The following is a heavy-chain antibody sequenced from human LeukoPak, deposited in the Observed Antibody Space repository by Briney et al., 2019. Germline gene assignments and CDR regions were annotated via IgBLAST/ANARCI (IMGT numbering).Heavy chain of an antibody. CDR2: ISSSSSPI. V-gene: IGHV3-48*01. CDR3: AKVQDYDILTGYYVAGGKFDY. CDR1: GFTFSSYT. Sequence: GGSLRLSCAASGFTFSSYTMNWVRQAPGKGLEWVSYISSSSSPIYYADSVKGRFTISRDNSKNTLYLQMNSLRAEDTAIYYCAKVQDYDILTGYYVAGGKFDYWGQGTLVTVSS. D-gene: IGHD3-9*01. J-gene: IGHJ4*02.